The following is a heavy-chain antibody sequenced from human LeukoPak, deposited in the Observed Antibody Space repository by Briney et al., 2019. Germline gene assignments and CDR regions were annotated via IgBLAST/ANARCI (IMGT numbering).Heavy chain of an antibody. CDR3: ARSVEIGPGRFDP. Sequence: SETLSLTCTVSGGSISSYYWSWIRQPPGKGLEWIGYIYYSGSTNYNPSLKSRVTISVDTSKNQFSLKLSSVTAADTAVYYCARSVEIGPGRFDPWGQGTLVTVSS. D-gene: IGHD5-24*01. CDR2: IYYSGST. J-gene: IGHJ5*02. V-gene: IGHV4-59*01. CDR1: GGSISSYY.